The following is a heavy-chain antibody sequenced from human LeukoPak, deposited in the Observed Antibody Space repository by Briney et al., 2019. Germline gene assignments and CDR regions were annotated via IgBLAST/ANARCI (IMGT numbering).Heavy chain of an antibody. CDR2: IYYSGST. CDR1: GGSISSYY. Sequence: SETLSLTCTVSGGSISSYYWSWIRQPPGKGLEWIGYIYYSGSTNYNPSLKSRVTISVDTSKNQFSLKLSSVTAADTAVYYCARIFGVVPDYWGQGTLVTASS. V-gene: IGHV4-59*01. D-gene: IGHD3-3*01. CDR3: ARIFGVVPDY. J-gene: IGHJ4*02.